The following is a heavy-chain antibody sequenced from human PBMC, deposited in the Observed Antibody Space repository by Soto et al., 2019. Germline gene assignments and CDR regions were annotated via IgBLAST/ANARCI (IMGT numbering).Heavy chain of an antibody. V-gene: IGHV3-30-3*01. CDR3: ARASTVGFDY. Sequence: QVQLVESGGGVVQPGRSLRLSCAASGFTFSSYAMHWVRQAPGKGLEWVAVISYDGSNKYYADSVKGRFTISRDNSKNPLYLQMNSLRAEDTAVYYCARASTVGFDYWGQGTLVTVSS. CDR2: ISYDGSNK. J-gene: IGHJ4*02. CDR1: GFTFSSYA. D-gene: IGHD4-17*01.